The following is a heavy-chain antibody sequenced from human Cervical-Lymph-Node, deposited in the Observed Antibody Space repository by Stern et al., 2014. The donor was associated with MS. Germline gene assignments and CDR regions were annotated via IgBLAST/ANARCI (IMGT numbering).Heavy chain of an antibody. CDR2: IYYSGST. J-gene: IGHJ4*02. CDR1: GVSISRGGYY. D-gene: IGHD3-22*01. V-gene: IGHV4-31*03. Sequence: VQLQESGPGLVKPSQTLSLTCTVSGVSISRGGYYWSWIRQHPGKGLEWIGYIYYSGSTYYHPSLKSRVTISADTTKNQFSLKMSSVTAADTAVYYCASGGPNYDSSGYYYFDYWGQGTLVTVSS. CDR3: ASGGPNYDSSGYYYFDY.